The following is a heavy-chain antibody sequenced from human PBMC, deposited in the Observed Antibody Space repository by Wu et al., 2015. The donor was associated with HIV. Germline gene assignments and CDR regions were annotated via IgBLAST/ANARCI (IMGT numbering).Heavy chain of an antibody. CDR3: ARDGSLSALENWFDP. CDR1: GYSFSDYH. Sequence: QIQLVQSGTEVKKPGASVKVSCKASGYSFSDYHIHWVRQAPGQGLECLGWISTYNGNTNYAQKFQGRVTMTTDTSTSTAYMELRSLRSDDTVVYYCARDGSLSALENWFDPWGQGTLVTVSS. J-gene: IGHJ5*02. V-gene: IGHV1-18*04. CDR2: ISTYNGNT. D-gene: IGHD1-1*01.